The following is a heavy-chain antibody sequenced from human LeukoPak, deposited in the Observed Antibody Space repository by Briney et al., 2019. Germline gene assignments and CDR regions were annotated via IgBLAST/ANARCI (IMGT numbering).Heavy chain of an antibody. D-gene: IGHD3-10*01. CDR2: ISASGGST. Sequence: GGSLRLSCAASGFTLSSYAMSWVRQAPGKGLEWVSSISASGGSTNYADSVKGRFTISRDNSKNTVYLQMNSLRAEDTAVYYCAKVMECSERLTMVRGVIIKTAGLYYMDVWGKGTTVTVSS. V-gene: IGHV3-23*01. CDR3: AKVMECSERLTMVRGVIIKTAGLYYMDV. J-gene: IGHJ6*03. CDR1: GFTLSSYA.